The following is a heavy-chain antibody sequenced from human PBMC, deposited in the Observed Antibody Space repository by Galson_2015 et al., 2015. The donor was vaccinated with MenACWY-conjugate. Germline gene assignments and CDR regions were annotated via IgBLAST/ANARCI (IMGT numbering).Heavy chain of an antibody. V-gene: IGHV3-30*02. CDR1: GFIFSGYD. J-gene: IGHJ4*02. Sequence: SLRLSCAASGFIFSGYDMHWVRQAPGEGLEWVALIRYDGIQKNYSESVKGRFTISRDNSKNTLNLQMNSLRAEDTAVYYCAKIGGDFRSGYLPQRGQGTLVTVSS. D-gene: IGHD3-3*01. CDR3: AKIGGDFRSGYLPQ. CDR2: IRYDGIQK.